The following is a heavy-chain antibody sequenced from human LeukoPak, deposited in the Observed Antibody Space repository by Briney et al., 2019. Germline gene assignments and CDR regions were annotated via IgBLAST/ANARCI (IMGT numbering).Heavy chain of an antibody. D-gene: IGHD6-13*01. CDR1: GGSISSGDYY. V-gene: IGHV4-30-4*01. CDR3: ARAIAAAGYGMDV. J-gene: IGHJ6*02. CDR2: IYYSGST. Sequence: PSQTLSLTCTVSGGSISSGDYYWSWIRQPPGKGLEWIGYIYYSGSTYYNPSLKSRVTISVDTSKNQFSLKLSSVTAADTAVYYCARAIAAAGYGMDVWGQGTTVTVSS.